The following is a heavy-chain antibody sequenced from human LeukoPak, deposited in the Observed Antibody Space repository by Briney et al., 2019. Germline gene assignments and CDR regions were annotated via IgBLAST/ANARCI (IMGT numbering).Heavy chain of an antibody. CDR2: IDPADSDT. V-gene: IGHV5-51*01. CDR3: ARHFGVARAFDI. D-gene: IGHD3-3*01. Sequence: GESLKISCRTSGYIFTQHWIGWVRQMPGKGLEWVGIIDPADSDTRYSPSFQGQVTISADKSISAAYMQWSSLKASDTAIYYCARHFGVARAFDIWGQGTMVTVSS. J-gene: IGHJ3*02. CDR1: GYIFTQHW.